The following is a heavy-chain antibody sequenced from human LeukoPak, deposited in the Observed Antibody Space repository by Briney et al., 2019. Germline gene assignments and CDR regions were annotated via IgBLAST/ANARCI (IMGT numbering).Heavy chain of an antibody. CDR1: GYTFTGYY. D-gene: IGHD6-13*01. Sequence: ASVKVSCKASGYTFTGYYMHWVRQAPGQGLEWMGWINPNSGGTNYAQKFQGRVTMTRDTSISTAYMELSRLRSDDTAVYYCATSWFVYSSSWPGYWGQGTLVTVSS. CDR3: ATSWFVYSSSWPGY. J-gene: IGHJ4*02. CDR2: INPNSGGT. V-gene: IGHV1-2*02.